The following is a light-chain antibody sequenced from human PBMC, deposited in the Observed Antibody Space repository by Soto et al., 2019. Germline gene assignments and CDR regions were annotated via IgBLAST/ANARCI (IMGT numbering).Light chain of an antibody. Sequence: EIVLTPSPATLALSPGETSTLSCRASQSVSSYLAWYQQKPGQAPRLLIYDASNRATGIPARFSGSGSGTDFTLTISSLEPEDFAVYYCQQRSNWSITFGQGTRLEIK. CDR2: DAS. J-gene: IGKJ5*01. V-gene: IGKV3-11*01. CDR1: QSVSSY. CDR3: QQRSNWSIT.